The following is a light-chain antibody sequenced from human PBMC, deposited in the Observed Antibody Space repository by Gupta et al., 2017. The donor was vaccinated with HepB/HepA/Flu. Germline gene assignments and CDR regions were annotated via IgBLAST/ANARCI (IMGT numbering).Light chain of an antibody. CDR1: SGHSRYI. Sequence: QPVLTQSSSASASLGSSVQLTCILSSGHSRYIIAWHQQQPGKAPRFLMKLEGSGSYTKGSGVPDRFSGSSSGADRYRTISNLQSEDEADYYCATWNSNTRVFGGGTTLTVL. J-gene: IGLJ2*01. CDR3: ATWNSNTRV. V-gene: IGLV4-60*03. CDR2: LEGSGSY.